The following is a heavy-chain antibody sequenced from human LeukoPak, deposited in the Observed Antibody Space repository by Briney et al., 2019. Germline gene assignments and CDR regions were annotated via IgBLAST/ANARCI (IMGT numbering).Heavy chain of an antibody. CDR1: GGTFSSYA. D-gene: IGHD5-24*01. Sequence: SVKVSCKASGGTFSSYAISWVRQAPGQGLEWLGRIIPIFGTANYAQKFQGRVTITTDESTSTAYMGLSRLRSEDTAVYYCARGEMATKGPPDYWGQGTLVTVSS. CDR2: IIPIFGTA. CDR3: ARGEMATKGPPDY. J-gene: IGHJ4*02. V-gene: IGHV1-69*05.